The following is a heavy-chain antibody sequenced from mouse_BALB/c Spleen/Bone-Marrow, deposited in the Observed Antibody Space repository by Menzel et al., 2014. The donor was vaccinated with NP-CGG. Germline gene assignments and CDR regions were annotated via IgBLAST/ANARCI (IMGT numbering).Heavy chain of an antibody. J-gene: IGHJ2*01. CDR2: IHPGNSDT. Sequence: EVKLQESGTVLARPGAVVKMSCKASGYTFSNYWMHWIKQRPGQGLEWIGTIHPGNSDTTYNQKFKGKAKLTAVTSTSTAYMELSSLTNEDSAVYYCTTLARNNFDYWGQGTTLTVSS. D-gene: IGHD3-1*01. V-gene: IGHV1-5*01. CDR1: GYTFSNYW. CDR3: TTLARNNFDY.